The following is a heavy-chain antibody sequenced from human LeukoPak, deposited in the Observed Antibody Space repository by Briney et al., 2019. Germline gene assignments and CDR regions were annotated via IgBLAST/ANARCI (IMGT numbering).Heavy chain of an antibody. V-gene: IGHV1-8*01. J-gene: IGHJ4*02. D-gene: IGHD6-13*01. Sequence: ASVKVSCKASGYTFTSYDINWVRQATGQGLEWMGWMNPNSGNTGYAQKFQGRVTMTRNTSISTAYMELSGLRSEDTAVYYCARYIAAAGKTDYWGQGTLATVSS. CDR2: MNPNSGNT. CDR1: GYTFTSYD. CDR3: ARYIAAAGKTDY.